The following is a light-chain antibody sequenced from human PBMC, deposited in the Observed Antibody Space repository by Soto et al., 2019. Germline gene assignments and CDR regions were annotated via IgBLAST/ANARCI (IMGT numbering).Light chain of an antibody. CDR1: QSVGND. J-gene: IGKJ5*01. CDR3: QQYNNWPPIT. V-gene: IGKV3-15*01. Sequence: IVMTQSPATLSVSPGERATLSCRASQSVGNDLAWYQQKVGQAPRLLIYGASTRATGIPARFSGSGSGTDFTLIISSLQSEDFAVYYCQQYNNWPPITFGQGTRLEIK. CDR2: GAS.